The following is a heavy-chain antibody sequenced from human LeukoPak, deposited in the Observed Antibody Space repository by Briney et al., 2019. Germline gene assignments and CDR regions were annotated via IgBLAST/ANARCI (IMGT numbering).Heavy chain of an antibody. CDR3: ARLFCTGDRCYRYFDQ. Sequence: VASVKVSCKASGYTFTSYGITWVRKAPGQRLEWMEWINAYNHGTNYAPKLQGRLTLTTDTSTSTAYMELRSLRSDDTAVYYCARLFCTGDRCYRYFDQWGQGTLVTVSS. J-gene: IGHJ4*02. CDR1: GYTFTSYG. CDR2: INAYNHGT. V-gene: IGHV1-18*01. D-gene: IGHD2-15*01.